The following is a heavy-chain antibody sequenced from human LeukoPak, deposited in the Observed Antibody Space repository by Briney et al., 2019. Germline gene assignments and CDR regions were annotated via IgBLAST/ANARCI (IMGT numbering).Heavy chain of an antibody. J-gene: IGHJ5*02. CDR3: AKPRQGGYSYEATGS. CDR1: GFTFSSYG. D-gene: IGHD5-18*01. CDR2: ISYDGSNK. Sequence: GRSLRLSCAASGFTFSSYGMHWVRQAPGKGLEWVAVISYDGSNKYYADSVKGRFTISRDNSKNTLYLQMNSLRAEDTAVYYCAKPRQGGYSYEATGSWGQGTLVTVSS. V-gene: IGHV3-30*18.